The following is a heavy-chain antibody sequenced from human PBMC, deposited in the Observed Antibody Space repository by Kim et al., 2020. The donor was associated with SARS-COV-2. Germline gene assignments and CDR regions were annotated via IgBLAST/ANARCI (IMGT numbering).Heavy chain of an antibody. CDR2: IIPIFGTA. CDR3: ARGGAIEMATIEGAFDI. J-gene: IGHJ3*02. CDR1: GGTFSSYA. D-gene: IGHD5-12*01. V-gene: IGHV1-69*01. Sequence: SSLQVSCKASGGTFSSYAICCVLYFPFYFLEWMGGIIPIFGTANYAQKFLGRGTITADESSLTAYMELSSLRSEDTAVYYCARGGAIEMATIEGAFDIWGQGTMVTVSS.